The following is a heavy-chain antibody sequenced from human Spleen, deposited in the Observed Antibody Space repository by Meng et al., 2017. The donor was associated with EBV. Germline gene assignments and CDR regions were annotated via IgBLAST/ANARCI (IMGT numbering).Heavy chain of an antibody. CDR2: IPDDASHNQ. CDR3: AKDLRGRFNP. Sequence: QEHLRESGERVLHLGLSLSLSCSAPGSILRGVGFLRLRQGPGMEPVWLVIIPDDASHNQYYADSVKSRFTISRDNSKITLYMKMNSLKIEDTAVYYCAKDLRGRFNPWGQGTLVTVSS. J-gene: IGHJ5*02. V-gene: IGHV3-30*18. D-gene: IGHD1-14*01. CDR1: GSILRGVG.